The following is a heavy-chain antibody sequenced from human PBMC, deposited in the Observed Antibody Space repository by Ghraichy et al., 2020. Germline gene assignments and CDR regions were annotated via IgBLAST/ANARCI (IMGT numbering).Heavy chain of an antibody. J-gene: IGHJ6*02. CDR1: GFTFSSCA. Sequence: GGSLRLSCAASGFTFSSCAMSWARQAPGKGPEWVSAISGSGGSTYYADSVKGRFTISRDNSKNTLSLQMKSLRAEDTAVYYGAKHDASLVRGVIYYYYYGMDVWGQGTTVTVSS. CDR3: AKHDASLVRGVIYYYYYGMDV. CDR2: ISGSGGST. D-gene: IGHD3-10*01. V-gene: IGHV3-23*01.